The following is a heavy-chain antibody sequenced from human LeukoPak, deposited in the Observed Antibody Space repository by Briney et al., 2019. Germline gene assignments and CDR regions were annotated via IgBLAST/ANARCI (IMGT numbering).Heavy chain of an antibody. CDR1: GFTFSSYS. CDR2: ISGSGGST. D-gene: IGHD6-13*01. V-gene: IGHV3-23*01. J-gene: IGHJ4*02. CDR3: AKDALVPIAAAGTLLRPHLRRWNDY. Sequence: AGGSLRLSCAASGFTFSSYSMNWVRQAPGKGLEWVSAISGSGGSTYYADSVKGRFTISRDNSKNTLYLQMNSLRAEDTAVYYCAKDALVPIAAAGTLLRPHLRRWNDYWGQGTLVTVSS.